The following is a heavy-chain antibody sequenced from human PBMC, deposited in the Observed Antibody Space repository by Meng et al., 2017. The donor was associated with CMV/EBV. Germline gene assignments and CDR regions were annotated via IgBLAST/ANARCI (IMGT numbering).Heavy chain of an antibody. D-gene: IGHD3-10*01. CDR3: ARESMVRGED. CDR2: INHSGST. CDR1: GGSFSGYY. Sequence: HVQLQEGGAGLLKPSETLSLTCAVYGGSFSGYYWSWIRQPPGKGLEWIGEINHSGSTNYNPSLKSRVTISVDTSKNQFSLKLSSVTAADTAVYYCARESMVRGEDWGQGTLVTVSS. J-gene: IGHJ4*02. V-gene: IGHV4-34*01.